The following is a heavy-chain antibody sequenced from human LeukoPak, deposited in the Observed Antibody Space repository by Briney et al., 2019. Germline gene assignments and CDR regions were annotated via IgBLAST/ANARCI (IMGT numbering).Heavy chain of an antibody. D-gene: IGHD2-15*01. V-gene: IGHV4-34*01. CDR1: GGSFSGYY. Sequence: PSETLSLTCAVYGGSFSGYYWSWIRQPPGKGLEWIGEINHSGSTNYNPSLKSRVTISVDTSKNQFSLKLSSVTAADTAVYYCARDSDIVVVVAATQGWFDPWGQGTLVTVSS. CDR3: ARDSDIVVVVAATQGWFDP. CDR2: INHSGST. J-gene: IGHJ5*02.